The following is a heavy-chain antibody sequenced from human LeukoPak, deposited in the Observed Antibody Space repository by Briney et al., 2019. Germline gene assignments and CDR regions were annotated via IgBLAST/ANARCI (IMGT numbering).Heavy chain of an antibody. CDR2: IDTKSGGT. CDR1: GCTFTDYY. D-gene: IGHD2-21*01. CDR3: ASEASCGDRTCYLQRIAS. J-gene: IGHJ4*02. V-gene: IGHV1-2*02. Sequence: ASVKVSCKASGCTFTDYYMHWVRQAPGQGLEWMGWIDTKSGGTKYAQKFQGRVTITSDSSIGTAYMDLSSLISDDTAIYYCASEASCGDRTCYLQRIASWGQGTLVTVSS.